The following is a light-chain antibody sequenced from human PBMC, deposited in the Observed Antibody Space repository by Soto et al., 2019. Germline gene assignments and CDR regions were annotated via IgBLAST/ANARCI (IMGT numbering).Light chain of an antibody. Sequence: SYELTQPPSVSVSPGQTARITCSGDALPNQYAYWYQQKPGQAPVMLIYKDTERPSGIPERFSGSSSGTTVTLTISGVQAEDEADYYCQSADSSGTVVFGGGTKLTVL. CDR2: KDT. J-gene: IGLJ2*01. V-gene: IGLV3-25*03. CDR1: ALPNQY. CDR3: QSADSSGTVV.